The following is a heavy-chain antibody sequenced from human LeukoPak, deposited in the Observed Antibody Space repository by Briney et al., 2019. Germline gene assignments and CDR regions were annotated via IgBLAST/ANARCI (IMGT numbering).Heavy chain of an antibody. J-gene: IGHJ4*02. CDR3: ARREYPLFDY. CDR2: ISSTGNTI. D-gene: IGHD2-2*01. CDR1: GFTFPTYS. V-gene: IGHV3-48*02. Sequence: GGSLRLSCAASGFTFPTYSMNWVRQAPGKGLEWISYISSTGNTIYYADSVKGRFTISRDNAKNSLYLQMSSLRDEDTAVYYCARREYPLFDYWGQGTLVTVSS.